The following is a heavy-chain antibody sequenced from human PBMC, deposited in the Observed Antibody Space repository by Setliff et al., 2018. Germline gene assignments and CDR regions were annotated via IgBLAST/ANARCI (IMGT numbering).Heavy chain of an antibody. CDR1: GGSVSPYF. V-gene: IGHV4-59*02. CDR3: ARGRMRGSCSGPSCTYDPFDI. CDR2: IYHNGNT. J-gene: IGHJ3*02. Sequence: SETLSLTCTVSGGSVSPYFWSWIRQPPGKGLEWIGYIYHNGNTNFKPSLKSRVNMSVDTSNNQFVLNLKAVAAADTAVYYCARGRMRGSCSGPSCTYDPFDIWGQGTPVTVSS. D-gene: IGHD2-2*01.